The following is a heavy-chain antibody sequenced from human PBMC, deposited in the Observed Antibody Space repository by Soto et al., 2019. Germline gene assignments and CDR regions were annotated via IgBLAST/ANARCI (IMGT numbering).Heavy chain of an antibody. CDR2: ISSSSSYI. D-gene: IGHD2-2*01. J-gene: IGHJ6*02. CDR1: GFTFSSYS. CDR3: ARDRAREYCSSTSCYVSYYYGMDV. V-gene: IGHV3-21*01. Sequence: GGSLRLSCAASGFTFSSYSMNWVRQAPGKGLEWVSSISSSSSYIYYADPVKGRFTISRDNAKNSLYLQMNSLRAEDTAVYYCARDRAREYCSSTSCYVSYYYGMDVWGQGTTVTVSS.